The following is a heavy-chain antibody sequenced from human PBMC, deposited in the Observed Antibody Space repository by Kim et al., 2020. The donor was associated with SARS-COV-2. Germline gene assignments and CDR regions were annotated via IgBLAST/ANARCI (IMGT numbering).Heavy chain of an antibody. V-gene: IGHV1-69*13. CDR1: GGTFSSYA. Sequence: SVKVSCKASGGTFSSYAISWVRQAPGQGLEWMGGIIPIFGTANYAQKFQGRVTITADESTRTAYMELSSLRSEDTAVYYCARDPEPRTVFEVGYYYYGMDVWGQGTTVTVSS. CDR2: IIPIFGTA. CDR3: ARDPEPRTVFEVGYYYYGMDV. J-gene: IGHJ6*02. D-gene: IGHD3-3*01.